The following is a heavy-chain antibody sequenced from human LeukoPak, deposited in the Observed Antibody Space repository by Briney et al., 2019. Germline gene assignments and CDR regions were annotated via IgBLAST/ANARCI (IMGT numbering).Heavy chain of an antibody. Sequence: TSETLSLTCAVYGGSFSGYYWSWIRQPPGKGLEWIGEINHSGSTNYNPSLKSRVTISVDTSKNQFSLKLSSVTAADTAVYYCARGYCSGGSCPFDYWGQGALVTVSS. CDR2: INHSGST. J-gene: IGHJ4*02. V-gene: IGHV4-34*01. CDR1: GGSFSGYY. D-gene: IGHD2-15*01. CDR3: ARGYCSGGSCPFDY.